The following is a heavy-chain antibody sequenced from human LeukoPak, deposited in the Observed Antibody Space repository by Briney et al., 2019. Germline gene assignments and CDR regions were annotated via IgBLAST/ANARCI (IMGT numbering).Heavy chain of an antibody. V-gene: IGHV4-34*01. CDR1: GGSFSGYY. CDR3: ARGWDCSSTSCYPYYYYYYMDV. J-gene: IGHJ6*03. CDR2: INHSGST. D-gene: IGHD2-2*01. Sequence: SETLSLTCAVYGGSFSGYYWSWIRQPPGKRLEWIGEINHSGSTNYNPSLKSRVTISVDTSKNQFSLKLSSVTAADTAVYYCARGWDCSSTSCYPYYYYYYMDVWGKGTTVTVSS.